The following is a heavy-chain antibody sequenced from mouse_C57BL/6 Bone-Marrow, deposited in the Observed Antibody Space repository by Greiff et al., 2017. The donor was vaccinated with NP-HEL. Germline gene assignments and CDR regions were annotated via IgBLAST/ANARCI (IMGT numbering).Heavy chain of an antibody. CDR3: ARGEVTTYYYAMDY. CDR1: GYTFTSYW. Sequence: QVQLQQPGAELVKPGASVKMSCKASGYTFTSYWITWVKQRPGQGLEWIGVIYPGSGSTNYNEKFKSKATLTVDTSSSTAYMQLSSLTSEDSAVYYCARGEVTTYYYAMDYWGQGTSVTVSS. CDR2: IYPGSGST. J-gene: IGHJ4*01. V-gene: IGHV1-55*01. D-gene: IGHD2-2*01.